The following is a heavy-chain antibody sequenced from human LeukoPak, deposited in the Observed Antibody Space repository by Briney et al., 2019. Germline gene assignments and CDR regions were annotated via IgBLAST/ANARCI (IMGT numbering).Heavy chain of an antibody. Sequence: SVKVSCKASGGTFSSYAISWVRQAPGQGLEWMGGIIPIFGTANYAQKFQGRVTITTDESTSTAYMELSSLRSEDTAVYYCAGATSDYGDYVRWFDPWGQGTLVTVSS. V-gene: IGHV1-69*05. CDR2: IIPIFGTA. J-gene: IGHJ5*02. CDR3: AGATSDYGDYVRWFDP. CDR1: GGTFSSYA. D-gene: IGHD4-17*01.